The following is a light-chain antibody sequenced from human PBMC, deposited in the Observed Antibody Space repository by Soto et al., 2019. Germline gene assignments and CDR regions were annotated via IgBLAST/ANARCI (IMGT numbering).Light chain of an antibody. Sequence: EIVMTQSPATLSVSPGERATLSCRASQSVSSSLAWFQQKPGQAPRLLIYGASTRATGVPDRFSGSGSGTELTLTISSLQSEDFAVYYCQQFTTWPRTFGQGTKVEIK. CDR3: QQFTTWPRT. CDR2: GAS. CDR1: QSVSSS. J-gene: IGKJ1*01. V-gene: IGKV3-15*01.